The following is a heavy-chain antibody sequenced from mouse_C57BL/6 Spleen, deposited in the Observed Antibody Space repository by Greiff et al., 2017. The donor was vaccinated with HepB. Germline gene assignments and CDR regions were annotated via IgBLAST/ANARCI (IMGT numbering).Heavy chain of an antibody. CDR1: GYTFTSYW. Sequence: QVQLQQPGAELVKPGASVKMSCKASGYTFTSYWITWVKQRPGQGLEWIGDIYPGSGSTNYNEKFKSKATLTVDTSSSTAYMQLSSLTSEDSAVYYCASYYYGSRTDYAMDYWGQGTSVTVSS. CDR2: IYPGSGST. D-gene: IGHD1-1*01. CDR3: ASYYYGSRTDYAMDY. J-gene: IGHJ4*01. V-gene: IGHV1-55*01.